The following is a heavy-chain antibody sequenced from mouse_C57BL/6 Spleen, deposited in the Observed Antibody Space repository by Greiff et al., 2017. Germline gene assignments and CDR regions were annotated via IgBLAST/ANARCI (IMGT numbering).Heavy chain of an antibody. Sequence: VQLQQPGAELVKPGASVKLSCKASGYTFTSYWMQWVKQRPGQGLEWIGEIDPSDSYTNYNQKFKGKATLTVDTSSSTAYMQLSSLTSEDSAVYYCARVTGTWDFDYWGQGTTLTVSS. V-gene: IGHV1-50*01. J-gene: IGHJ2*01. D-gene: IGHD4-1*01. CDR1: GYTFTSYW. CDR2: IDPSDSYT. CDR3: ARVTGTWDFDY.